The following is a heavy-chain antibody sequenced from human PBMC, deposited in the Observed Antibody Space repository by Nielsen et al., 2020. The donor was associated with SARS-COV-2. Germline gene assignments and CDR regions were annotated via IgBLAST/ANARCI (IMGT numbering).Heavy chain of an antibody. CDR2: VTGGGGTT. CDR1: GFTFRDYV. J-gene: IGHJ6*02. D-gene: IGHD3-9*01. CDR3: AKDMTIGEDYYGMDV. Sequence: GESLKISCAASGFTFRDYVMSWVRLAPGKGLEWVSSVTGGGGTTHYADSVMGRFTISRDNSKNTVYLQMNSLRAEDTALYYCAKDMTIGEDYYGMDVWGQGTTVTVSS. V-gene: IGHV3-23*01.